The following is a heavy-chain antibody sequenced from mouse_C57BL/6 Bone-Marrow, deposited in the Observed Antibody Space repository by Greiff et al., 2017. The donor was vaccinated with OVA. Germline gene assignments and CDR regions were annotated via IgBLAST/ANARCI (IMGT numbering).Heavy chain of an antibody. Sequence: QVQLQQSGAELVRPGTSVKMSCKASGYTFTNYWIGWAKQRPGHGLEWIGDIYPGGGYTNYNEKFKGKATLTADKSSSTAYMQFSSLTSEDSAIYYCARGGHYYGSSLDYWGQGTTLTVSS. V-gene: IGHV1-63*01. J-gene: IGHJ2*01. CDR2: IYPGGGYT. CDR1: GYTFTNYW. CDR3: ARGGHYYGSSLDY. D-gene: IGHD1-1*01.